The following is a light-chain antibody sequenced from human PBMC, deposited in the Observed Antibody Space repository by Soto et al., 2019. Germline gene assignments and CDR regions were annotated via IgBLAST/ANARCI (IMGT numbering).Light chain of an antibody. Sequence: QSALTQAASVSGSPGQSITISCTGTSSDIGAYHYVSWYQQRPGKAPKLMIYAVNNRPSGISNRFSGSKSGNTASLTISGLPAEDGAVYYCFSYTTSDTVLFGGGTKLTVL. V-gene: IGLV2-14*01. CDR3: FSYTTSDTVL. CDR1: SSDIGAYHY. CDR2: AVN. J-gene: IGLJ2*01.